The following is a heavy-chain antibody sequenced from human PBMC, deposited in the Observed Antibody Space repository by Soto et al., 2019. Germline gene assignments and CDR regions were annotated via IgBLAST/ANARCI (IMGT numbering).Heavy chain of an antibody. CDR2: INPNSGGT. Sequence: ASVKVYCKASGYTFTGFYMHWVRQAPGQGLEWMGWINPNSGGTNYAQKFQGRVTMTRDTSISTAYMELSRLRSDDTAVYYCARDSGHCSGGSCYYGMDVWGQGTTVTVSS. CDR3: ARDSGHCSGGSCYYGMDV. CDR1: GYTFTGFY. V-gene: IGHV1-2*02. J-gene: IGHJ6*02. D-gene: IGHD2-15*01.